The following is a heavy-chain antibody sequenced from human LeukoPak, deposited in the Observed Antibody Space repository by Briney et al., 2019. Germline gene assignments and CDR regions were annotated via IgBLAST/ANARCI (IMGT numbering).Heavy chain of an antibody. J-gene: IGHJ4*02. Sequence: SGGSLRLSCAASGFTFSDHYMDWVRQAPGKGLEWVGRVRNKPNTYTTDYAASVKGRFTISRDDSKNSLYLQMNSLKTEDTAVYYCTRVRHGDCFDYWGQGTLVTVSS. CDR1: GFTFSDHY. D-gene: IGHD4-17*01. V-gene: IGHV3-72*01. CDR3: TRVRHGDCFDY. CDR2: VRNKPNTYTT.